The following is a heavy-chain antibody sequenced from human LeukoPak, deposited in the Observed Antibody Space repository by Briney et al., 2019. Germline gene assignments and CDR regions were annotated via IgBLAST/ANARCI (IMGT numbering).Heavy chain of an antibody. Sequence: SVKVSCKASGGTFSSYAISWVRQAPGQGLEWMGGIIPIFGTANYAQKFQGRVTITADESTSTAYMELSSLRSEDTAVYYCATLGIAVAGTPLDYWGQGTLVTVSS. CDR3: ATLGIAVAGTPLDY. V-gene: IGHV1-69*13. J-gene: IGHJ4*02. CDR2: IIPIFGTA. D-gene: IGHD6-19*01. CDR1: GGTFSSYA.